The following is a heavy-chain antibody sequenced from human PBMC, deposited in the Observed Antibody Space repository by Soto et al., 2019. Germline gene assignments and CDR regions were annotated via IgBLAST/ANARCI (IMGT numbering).Heavy chain of an antibody. D-gene: IGHD5-12*01. Sequence: GALRLSCAASGFTFSSYAMSWVRQAPGKGLEWVSAISGSGGRTYYADSVKGRFSVSRDNSKNTLYLQMNSLRAEDTAVYYCAKDTGGYDFSHGMDVWGQGTTVTVSS. V-gene: IGHV3-23*01. CDR2: ISGSGGRT. CDR1: GFTFSSYA. CDR3: AKDTGGYDFSHGMDV. J-gene: IGHJ6*02.